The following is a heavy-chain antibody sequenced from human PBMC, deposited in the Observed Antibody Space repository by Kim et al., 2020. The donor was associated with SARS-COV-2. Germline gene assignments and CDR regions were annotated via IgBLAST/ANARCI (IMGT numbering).Heavy chain of an antibody. CDR2: TYYRSKWYN. CDR3: ARDLKAAAGTVLSGYYHYSGMDV. Sequence: SQTLSLTCAISGDSVSSNSAAWNWIRQSPSRGLEWLGRTYYRSKWYNDYAVAVKSRITINPDTSKNQFSLQLNSVTPEDTAVYYWARDLKAAAGTVLSGYYHYSGMDVCGQWTTVTVSS. V-gene: IGHV6-1*01. D-gene: IGHD6-13*01. J-gene: IGHJ6*02. CDR1: GDSVSSNSAA.